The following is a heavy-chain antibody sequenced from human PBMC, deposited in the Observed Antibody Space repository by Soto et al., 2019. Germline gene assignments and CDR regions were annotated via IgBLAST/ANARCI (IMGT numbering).Heavy chain of an antibody. CDR1: GFTFSRYS. Sequence: GGSLRLSCEASGFTFSRYSMIWVRQAPGKGMEWVSYISNTGSKIYYADSVKGRFTISRDNAKRSLYLQMSSLRAEDTAVYYCARDRASYYYGSGIDYWGQGT. D-gene: IGHD3-10*01. CDR3: ARDRASYYYGSGIDY. CDR2: ISNTGSKI. V-gene: IGHV3-48*01. J-gene: IGHJ4*02.